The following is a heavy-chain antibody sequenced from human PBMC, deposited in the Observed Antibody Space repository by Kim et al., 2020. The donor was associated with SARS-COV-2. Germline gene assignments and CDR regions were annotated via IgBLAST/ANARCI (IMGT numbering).Heavy chain of an antibody. CDR3: AKGTYYYDSSGYYFWGGGRYYFDY. Sequence: GGSLRLSCAASGFTLSSYGMHWVRQAPGKGLEWVAVISYDGSNKYYADSVKGRFTISRDNSKNTLYLQMNSLRAEDTAVYYCAKGTYYYDSSGYYFWGGGRYYFDYWGQGTLVTVSS. V-gene: IGHV3-30*18. J-gene: IGHJ4*02. CDR2: ISYDGSNK. D-gene: IGHD3-22*01. CDR1: GFTLSSYG.